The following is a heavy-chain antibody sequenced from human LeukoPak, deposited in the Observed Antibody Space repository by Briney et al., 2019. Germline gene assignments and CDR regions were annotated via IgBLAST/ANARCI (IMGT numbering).Heavy chain of an antibody. V-gene: IGHV3-21*01. CDR3: AKDTAYSGSPQGYFDY. CDR1: GFTFSDYS. CDR2: ISSSSSYI. J-gene: IGHJ4*02. Sequence: GGSLRLSCAASGFTFSDYSMSWVRQAPGKGLEWGSYISSSSSYIYYADSVRGRFTISRDNAKNSLYLQMNSLRAEDTAVYYCAKDTAYSGSPQGYFDYWGQGTLVTVSS. D-gene: IGHD1-26*01.